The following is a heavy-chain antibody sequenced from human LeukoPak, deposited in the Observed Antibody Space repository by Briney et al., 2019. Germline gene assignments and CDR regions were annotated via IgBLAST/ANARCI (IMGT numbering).Heavy chain of an antibody. V-gene: IGHV3-30-3*01. CDR1: GFTFSNYA. CDR3: AREVAAAGQVDY. Sequence: GGSLRLSCAASGFTFSNYAMHWVRQAPGKGLEWVAAISFDGSHKYYADSVKGRFTNSRDNSKNTLYLQMNSLRAEDTAVYYCAREVAAAGQVDYWGQGTLVTVSS. J-gene: IGHJ4*02. D-gene: IGHD6-13*01. CDR2: ISFDGSHK.